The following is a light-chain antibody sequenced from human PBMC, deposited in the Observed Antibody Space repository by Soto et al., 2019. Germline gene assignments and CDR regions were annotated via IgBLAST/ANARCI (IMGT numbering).Light chain of an antibody. V-gene: IGKV1-9*01. J-gene: IGKJ4*01. CDR3: QQHNSYPVT. CDR2: AAS. CDR1: QVISSY. Sequence: DIQLTQSPSFLSASVGDRVTITCRASQVISSYLAWYQQKPGKAPKLLIYAASTLQSEVPSRFSGSGSGTEFTLTISSLQHEDFATYYCQQHNSYPVTFGGGTKVEIK.